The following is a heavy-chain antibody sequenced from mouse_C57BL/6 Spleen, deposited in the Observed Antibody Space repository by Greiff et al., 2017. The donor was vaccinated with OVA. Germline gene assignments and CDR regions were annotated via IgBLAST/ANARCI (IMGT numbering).Heavy chain of an antibody. Sequence: EVQRVESGGGLVKPGGSLKLSCAASGFTFSDYGMHWVRQAPEKGLEWVAYISSGSSTIYYADTVKGRFTISRDNAKNTLFLQMTSLRSEDTAMYYCARSYYGNEFAYWGQGTLVTVSA. J-gene: IGHJ3*01. CDR2: ISSGSSTI. CDR1: GFTFSDYG. D-gene: IGHD2-10*01. V-gene: IGHV5-17*01. CDR3: ARSYYGNEFAY.